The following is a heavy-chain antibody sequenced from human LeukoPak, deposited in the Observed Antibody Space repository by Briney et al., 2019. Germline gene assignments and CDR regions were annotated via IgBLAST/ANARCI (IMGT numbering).Heavy chain of an antibody. CDR2: ISSSSSYI. V-gene: IGHV3-21*01. Sequence: PGGSLRLSCAASGFTFSSYSMNWVRQAPGKGLEWVSSISSSSSYIYYADSVKGRFTISRDNAKNSLYLQMNSLRAEDTAVYYCARDRMGDTAMVTGNWGQGTLVTVSS. D-gene: IGHD5-18*01. CDR1: GFTFSSYS. J-gene: IGHJ4*02. CDR3: ARDRMGDTAMVTGN.